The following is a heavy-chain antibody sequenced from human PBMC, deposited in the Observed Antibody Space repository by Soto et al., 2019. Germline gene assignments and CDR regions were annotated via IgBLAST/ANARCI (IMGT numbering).Heavy chain of an antibody. Sequence: PSETQSLTCTVSGGSVSDYYWSWIRQAPGKGLEWIGYTYYTGRTDFNPSLKSRLSMSVDTSKNQFSLELSSVTAADTAVYYCATEGYDILTGYSLKIDYWGQGTLVTVSS. J-gene: IGHJ4*02. CDR3: ATEGYDILTGYSLKIDY. CDR2: TYYTGRT. D-gene: IGHD3-9*01. V-gene: IGHV4-59*02. CDR1: GGSVSDYY.